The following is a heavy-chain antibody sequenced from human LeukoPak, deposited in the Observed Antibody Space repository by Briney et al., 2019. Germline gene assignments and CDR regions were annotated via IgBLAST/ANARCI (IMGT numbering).Heavy chain of an antibody. Sequence: GGSLRLSCAASGFTFSSYAMSWVRQAPGKGLEWVSAISGTGGTTFYADSVKGRFTISRDNSKNTLYLQMNSLRAEDTAVYYCAKRLAMTGTYHFDYWGQGTLVTVSS. CDR2: ISGTGGTT. J-gene: IGHJ4*02. D-gene: IGHD6-19*01. V-gene: IGHV3-23*01. CDR1: GFTFSSYA. CDR3: AKRLAMTGTYHFDY.